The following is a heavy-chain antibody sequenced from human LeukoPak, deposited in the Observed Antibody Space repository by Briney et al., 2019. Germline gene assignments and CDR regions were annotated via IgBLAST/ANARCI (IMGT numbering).Heavy chain of an antibody. D-gene: IGHD4-11*01. CDR3: AREGLPYSGDH. CDR2: IKGDGSEI. Sequence: GGSLRLSCAASGFSFSTYWMRWARQTPGKGLGWVANIKGDGSEINYVDSVKGRFTISRDNAKNSLSLQMNSPTADDTGVYYCAREGLPYSGDHWGQGTLVTVSS. V-gene: IGHV3-7*01. CDR1: GFSFSTYW. J-gene: IGHJ4*02.